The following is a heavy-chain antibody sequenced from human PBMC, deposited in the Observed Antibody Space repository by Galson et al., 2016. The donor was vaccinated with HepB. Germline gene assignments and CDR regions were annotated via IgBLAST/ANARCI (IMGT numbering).Heavy chain of an antibody. D-gene: IGHD5-18*01. CDR1: GFTVSSTY. CDR2: ITSGGTT. Sequence: SLRLSCAASGFTVSSTYMNWVRQAPGKGLEWVSGITSGGTTYYADSVKGRFTISRDNSKNILYLQMKSLRDEDTAVYYCAKRPYSYGWHYGMDVWGQGTTATVSS. J-gene: IGHJ6*02. CDR3: AKRPYSYGWHYGMDV. V-gene: IGHV3-53*01.